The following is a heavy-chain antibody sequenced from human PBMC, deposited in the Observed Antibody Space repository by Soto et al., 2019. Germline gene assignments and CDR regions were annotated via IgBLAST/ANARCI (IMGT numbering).Heavy chain of an antibody. CDR2: IRNKVNSYTT. Sequence: EVQLVESGGGLVQPGRSLRLSCAASGFTFSDHYMDWVRQAPGKGLEWVGRIRNKVNSYTTEYAASVKGRFTISRDDSKNSLYLQMNSLKTEDTAVYYCARHIPYHGKDGWGQGTTVTVSS. D-gene: IGHD2-21*01. CDR1: GFTFSDHY. CDR3: ARHIPYHGKDG. V-gene: IGHV3-72*01. J-gene: IGHJ6*02.